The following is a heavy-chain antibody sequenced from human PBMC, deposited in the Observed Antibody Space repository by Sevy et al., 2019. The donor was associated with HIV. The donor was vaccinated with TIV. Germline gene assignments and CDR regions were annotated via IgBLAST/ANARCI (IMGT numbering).Heavy chain of an antibody. V-gene: IGHV3-30*18. D-gene: IGHD6-19*01. CDR1: GFTFSSYG. Sequence: GGSLRLSCAASGFTFSSYGMHWVRQAPGKGLDWVPVISYDGSNKYNSDSVKSRFTISRDNSKNTLYLQMNSLRVEDTAVYYCAKGGHWLVRDWFDPWGQGTLVTVSS. CDR2: ISYDGSNK. J-gene: IGHJ5*02. CDR3: AKGGHWLVRDWFDP.